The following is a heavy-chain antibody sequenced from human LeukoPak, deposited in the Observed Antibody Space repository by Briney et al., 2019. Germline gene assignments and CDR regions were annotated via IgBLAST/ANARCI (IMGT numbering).Heavy chain of an antibody. D-gene: IGHD2-2*01. Sequence: PSETLSLTCTVSGDSLCISYWSCIRQPLRKGQECIWNNYYSGSNYHDPTLKGPVNISVDTSKNHVSLKLSSVTAADTAVYYCARVRPAAYCYYRMDVWGKGTMVTVSS. V-gene: IGHV4-59*06. CDR1: GDSLCISY. CDR2: NYYSGSN. CDR3: ARVRPAAYCYYRMDV. J-gene: IGHJ6*04.